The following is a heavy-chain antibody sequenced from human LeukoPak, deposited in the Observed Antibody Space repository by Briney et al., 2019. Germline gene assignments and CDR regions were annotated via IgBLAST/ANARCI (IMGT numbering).Heavy chain of an antibody. CDR1: GGTFTSYG. Sequence: ASVKVSCKASGGTFTSYGINWVRQAPGQGLEWMGWISAYNGNTNYAQKLQGRVTMTTDTSTSTAYMELRSLRSDDTAVYYCARSGDFWSALNLGYWGQGTLVTVSS. CDR3: ARSGDFWSALNLGY. V-gene: IGHV1-18*01. J-gene: IGHJ4*02. D-gene: IGHD3-3*01. CDR2: ISAYNGNT.